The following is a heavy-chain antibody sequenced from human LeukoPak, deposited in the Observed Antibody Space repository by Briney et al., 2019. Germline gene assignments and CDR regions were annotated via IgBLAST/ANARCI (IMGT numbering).Heavy chain of an antibody. CDR2: ISGDGGST. V-gene: IGHV3-43*02. CDR1: GFTFDDYA. CDR3: ATRSGYSQGRPDY. D-gene: IGHD5-18*01. J-gene: IGHJ4*02. Sequence: GGSLRLSCAASGFTFDDYAMHWVRQAPGKNLEWVSLISGDGGSTYYADSVKGRFTISRDNSKNSLYLQMNSLRTEDTALYYCATRSGYSQGRPDYWGQGTLVTVSS.